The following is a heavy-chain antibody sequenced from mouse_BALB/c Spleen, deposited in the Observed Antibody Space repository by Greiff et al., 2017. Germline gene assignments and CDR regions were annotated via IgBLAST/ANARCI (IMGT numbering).Heavy chain of an antibody. Sequence: DVHLVESGGGLVQPGGSRKLSCAASGFTFSSFGMHWVRQAPEKGLEWVAYISSGSSTIYYADTVKGRFTISRDNPKNTLFLQMTSLRSEDTAMYYCARNGYYRNYYAMDYWGQGTSVTVSS. CDR3: ARNGYYRNYYAMDY. CDR1: GFTFSSFG. D-gene: IGHD2-3*01. CDR2: ISSGSSTI. V-gene: IGHV5-17*02. J-gene: IGHJ4*01.